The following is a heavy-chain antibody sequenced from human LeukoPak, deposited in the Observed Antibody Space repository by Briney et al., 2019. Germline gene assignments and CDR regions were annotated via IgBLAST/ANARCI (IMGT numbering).Heavy chain of an antibody. CDR2: INSDGSST. Sequence: GGSLSLSCAASGFTFSSYWMHWVRQAPGKGLVCVSRINSDGSSTSYADSVKGRFTISRDNAKNTLYLQMNSLRAEDTAVYYCARVGYCSSTSCFPFDYWGQGTLVTVSS. J-gene: IGHJ4*01. D-gene: IGHD2-2*01. V-gene: IGHV3-74*01. CDR1: GFTFSSYW. CDR3: ARVGYCSSTSCFPFDY.